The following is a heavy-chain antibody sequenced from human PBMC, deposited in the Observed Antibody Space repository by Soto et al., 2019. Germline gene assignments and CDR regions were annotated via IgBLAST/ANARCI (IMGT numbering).Heavy chain of an antibody. V-gene: IGHV3-23*01. CDR3: ARGDRGGSGSPASYYYFGLDV. Sequence: EVQLLESGGNLAQPGGSLRLSCAASGFTFTDYAMTWVRQAPGKGLEWVSSVSASGDISYYADSVKGRFIISRDNSKNTLFLQMNSLRAEDTALYYCARGDRGGSGSPASYYYFGLDVWGQGTTISVSS. CDR1: GFTFTDYA. CDR2: VSASGDIS. J-gene: IGHJ6*02. D-gene: IGHD3-10*01.